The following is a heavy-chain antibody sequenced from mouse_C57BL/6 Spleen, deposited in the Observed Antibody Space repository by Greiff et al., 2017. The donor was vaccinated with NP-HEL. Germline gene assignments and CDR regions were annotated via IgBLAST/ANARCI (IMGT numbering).Heavy chain of an antibody. D-gene: IGHD2-2*01. Sequence: VQLQQSGAELVKPGASVKLSCTASGFNIKDYYMHWVKQRTEQGLEWIGRIDPEDGETKYAPKFQGKATITADTSSNTAYLQLSSRTSEDTAVYYCARERGGLYGYFDFDYWGQGTTLTVSS. J-gene: IGHJ2*01. V-gene: IGHV14-2*01. CDR2: IDPEDGET. CDR3: ARERGGLYGYFDFDY. CDR1: GFNIKDYY.